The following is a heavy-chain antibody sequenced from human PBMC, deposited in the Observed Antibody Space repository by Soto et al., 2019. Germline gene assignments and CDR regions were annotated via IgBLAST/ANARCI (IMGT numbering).Heavy chain of an antibody. CDR3: VTWADAADEDYFHH. J-gene: IGHJ1*01. V-gene: IGHV3-7*01. Sequence: EVQLVESGGGLVQPGGSLRLSCAASGFRFTSSWMSWVRQAPGKGLEWVAHINQNGGQKYYVDSAKGRFTISRDNAKTSLYLQMNSLRVEDTAVFYCVTWADAADEDYFHHCGQGTLVTVAS. CDR2: INQNGGQK. D-gene: IGHD3-16*01. CDR1: GFRFTSSW.